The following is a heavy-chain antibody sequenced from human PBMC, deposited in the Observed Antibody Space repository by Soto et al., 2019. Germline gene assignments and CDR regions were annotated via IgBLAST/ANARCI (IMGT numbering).Heavy chain of an antibody. D-gene: IGHD3-3*01. CDR3: AKDKERGGYDSDFDS. CDR2: ITGGNT. V-gene: IGHV3-23*01. Sequence: EVQLLESGGDLIQPGGSLRLSCEASGFTFGTYGMGWVRQAPGKGLEWVSTITGGNTYYAASVRGRFTISRDNYKNTLYLQMSSLRAEDTALYYCAKDKERGGYDSDFDSWGQGTLVTVSS. J-gene: IGHJ4*02. CDR1: GFTFGTYG.